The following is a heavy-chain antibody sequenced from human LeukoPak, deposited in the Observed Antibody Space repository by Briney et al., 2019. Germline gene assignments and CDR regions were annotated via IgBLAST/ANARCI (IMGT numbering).Heavy chain of an antibody. CDR1: GFTFSSYS. J-gene: IGHJ3*02. CDR2: ISGTAWTI. Sequence: SGGSLRLSCAASGFTFSSYSMNWVRQAPGKGPEWVSSISGTAWTIYDTDSVKGRFITSRDNAKNSLYLQMNSLRPEDTAVYFCTRDIRLTTDRDAFDIWGQGTMVTVSS. CDR3: TRDIRLTTDRDAFDI. D-gene: IGHD1-14*01. V-gene: IGHV3-21*01.